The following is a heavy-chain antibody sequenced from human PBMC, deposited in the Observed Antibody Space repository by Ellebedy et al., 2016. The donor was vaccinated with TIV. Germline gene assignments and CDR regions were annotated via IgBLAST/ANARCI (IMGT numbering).Heavy chain of an antibody. Sequence: GESLKISXKGSGYSFTTNWIAWVRQIPGKGLESMGIIYPGDSDTRYSPSFQGQVTISVDKSINTAYLQWNSLKASDSAMYYCARLGTGYCTGGACPLGDYWGQGTLVTVST. CDR1: GYSFTTNW. CDR2: IYPGDSDT. V-gene: IGHV5-51*01. CDR3: ARLGTGYCTGGACPLGDY. D-gene: IGHD2-8*02. J-gene: IGHJ4*02.